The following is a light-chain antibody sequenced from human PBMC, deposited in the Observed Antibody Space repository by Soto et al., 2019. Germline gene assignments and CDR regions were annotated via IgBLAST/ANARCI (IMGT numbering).Light chain of an antibody. CDR1: QTIRTY. Sequence: DIQMTQSPSSLSASVGDRVTITCRASQTIRTYLNWYQQKPGKAPRVLIYSTSNLQSGVPSRFSGTGSGTDFTLTISSLQPEDFATYYCQESFTSTFGQGTKVEI. J-gene: IGKJ1*01. CDR2: STS. CDR3: QESFTST. V-gene: IGKV1-39*01.